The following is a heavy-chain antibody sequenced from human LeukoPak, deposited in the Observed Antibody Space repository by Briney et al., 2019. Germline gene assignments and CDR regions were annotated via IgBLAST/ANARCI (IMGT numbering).Heavy chain of an antibody. CDR2: ISGSGGST. V-gene: IGHV3-23*01. CDR1: GFTFSSYA. CDR3: AKVMFQDDIVVVVAAPIDY. Sequence: GGSLRLSCAASGFTFSSYAMSWVRQAPGKGLEWVSAISGSGGSTYYADSVKGRFTISRDNSKNTLYLQMNSLRAEDTAVYYCAKVMFQDDIVVVVAAPIDYWGRGTLVTVSS. J-gene: IGHJ4*02. D-gene: IGHD2-15*01.